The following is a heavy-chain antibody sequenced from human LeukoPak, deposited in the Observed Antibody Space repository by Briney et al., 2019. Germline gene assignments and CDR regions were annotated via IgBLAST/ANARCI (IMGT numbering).Heavy chain of an antibody. J-gene: IGHJ4*02. CDR2: IYYSGST. V-gene: IGHV4-59*01. CDR3: ARGPGRTWGSDFDY. Sequence: SETLSLTCTVSGGSISSYYWSWIRQPPGKGLEWIGYIYYSGSTNYNPSLKSRVTISVDTSKNQFSLKLSSVTAADTAVYYCARGPGRTWGSDFDYWGQGTLVTVSS. CDR1: GGSISSYY. D-gene: IGHD3-16*01.